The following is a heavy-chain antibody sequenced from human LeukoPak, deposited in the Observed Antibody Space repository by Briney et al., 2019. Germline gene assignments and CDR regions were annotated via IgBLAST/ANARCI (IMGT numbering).Heavy chain of an antibody. CDR3: ARVGYYESSGYYEY. V-gene: IGHV1-18*01. J-gene: IGHJ4*02. Sequence: ASVKVSCKASGYSFSSYGISWVRQAPGQGLEWMGWISAYNGNTNYAQRLQGRVTMTTDTSTSTGYMELRSLTSDDTAVYYCARVGYYESSGYYEYWGQGTLVTVSS. CDR2: ISAYNGNT. CDR1: GYSFSSYG. D-gene: IGHD3-22*01.